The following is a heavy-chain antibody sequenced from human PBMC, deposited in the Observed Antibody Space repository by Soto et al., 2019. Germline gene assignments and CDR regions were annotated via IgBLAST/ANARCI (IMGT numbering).Heavy chain of an antibody. V-gene: IGHV4-4*02. Sequence: QVQLQESGPGLVKPSGTLSLTCAVSSGSISSSNWWSWVRQPPGKGLEWIGEIYHSGSTNYNPSLKSRVTIAVDKSKNQFSLKLSSVTAADTAVYYCARTLVAATHHDAFDIWGQGTMVTVSS. J-gene: IGHJ3*02. CDR2: IYHSGST. CDR1: SGSISSSNW. CDR3: ARTLVAATHHDAFDI. D-gene: IGHD2-15*01.